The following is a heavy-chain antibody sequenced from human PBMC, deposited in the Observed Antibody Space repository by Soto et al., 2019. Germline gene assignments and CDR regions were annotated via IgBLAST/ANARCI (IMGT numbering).Heavy chain of an antibody. Sequence: VQLLEAGGSLVQPGGSLRLSCAASGFTFNAYSLSWDRQAPGKGLEWVSAISTTGGSTYYADSVKGRFTISRDNSQNTLSRQRHSLRAEDTAVYYCARPDGATYNFRYWGQGTRVTVSS. J-gene: IGHJ4*02. CDR3: ARPDGATYNFRY. V-gene: IGHV3-23*01. D-gene: IGHD1-1*01. CDR2: ISTTGGST. CDR1: GFTFNAYS.